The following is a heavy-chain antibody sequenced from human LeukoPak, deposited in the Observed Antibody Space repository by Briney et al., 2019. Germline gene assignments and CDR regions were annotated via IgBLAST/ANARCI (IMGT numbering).Heavy chain of an antibody. V-gene: IGHV4-34*01. J-gene: IGHJ4*02. CDR3: ARYIAAAGTLDY. CDR2: INHSGST. CDR1: GGSFSGYY. D-gene: IGHD6-13*01. Sequence: PSETLSLTCAVYGGSFSGYYWSWIRQPPGKGLEWIGEINHSGSTYYNPSLKSRVTISVDTSKNQFSLKLSSVTAADTAVYYCARYIAAAGTLDYWGQGTLVTVSS.